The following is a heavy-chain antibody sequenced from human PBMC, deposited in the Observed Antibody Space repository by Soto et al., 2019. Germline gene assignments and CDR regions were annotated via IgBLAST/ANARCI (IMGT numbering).Heavy chain of an antibody. J-gene: IGHJ2*01. CDR1: GFTFSCCA. CDR3: ANNRGPGSYTHWSFNV. V-gene: IGHV3-23*01. CDR2: IHGGADYT. Sequence: EVQLLESGGGLVQPGGSLRLSCAASGFTFSCCAMSWVRQAPGRGLEWVSTIHGGADYTHYTDSVKGRFTIARDNSRNTVFLQMNSLTAGDTAIYYCANNRGPGSYTHWSFNVWGRGTPVTVSS. D-gene: IGHD1-26*01.